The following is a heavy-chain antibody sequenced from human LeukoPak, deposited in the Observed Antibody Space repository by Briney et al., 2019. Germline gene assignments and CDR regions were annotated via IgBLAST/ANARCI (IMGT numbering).Heavy chain of an antibody. J-gene: IGHJ4*02. CDR3: GKTTVGYSSGQKPAWPVDY. Sequence: PGGSLRLSCEASGFTFGCHAMYWVRQAAGKGLEWVTGIFGSGGSPHYADPVKGRFTISRDNSRNTVYLQFNSLRAEDTAVYYCGKTTVGYSSGQKPAWPVDYWGQGTLVTVSS. CDR1: GFTFGCHA. V-gene: IGHV3-23*01. D-gene: IGHD5-18*01. CDR2: IFGSGGSP.